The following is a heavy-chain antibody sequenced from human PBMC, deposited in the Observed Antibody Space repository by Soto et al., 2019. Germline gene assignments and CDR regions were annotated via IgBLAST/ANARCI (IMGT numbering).Heavy chain of an antibody. Sequence: GSLRLSCAASGFSFSTSTMNWVRQAPGKGLEWVSYISSGSTTIYYADSVKGRFTISRDNGKNSLYLQMNSLRDEDTAVYYCARVRRNDASDYYGMDVWGQGTTV. CDR3: ARVRRNDASDYYGMDV. CDR2: ISSGSTTI. J-gene: IGHJ6*02. V-gene: IGHV3-48*02. D-gene: IGHD1-1*01. CDR1: GFSFSTST.